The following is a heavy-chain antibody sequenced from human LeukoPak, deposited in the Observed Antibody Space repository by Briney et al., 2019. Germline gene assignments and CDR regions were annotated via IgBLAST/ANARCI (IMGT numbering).Heavy chain of an antibody. D-gene: IGHD3-10*01. CDR3: ARDGADVYGRAFDY. CDR2: IYTSGST. V-gene: IGHV4-4*07. Sequence: PSETLSLTCTVSGGSISSYYWSWIRQPAGKGLGWIGRIYTSGSTNYNPSLKSRVTMSVDTSKNQFSLKLTSVTAADTAVYFCARDGADVYGRAFDYWGQGTLVSVSS. J-gene: IGHJ4*02. CDR1: GGSISSYY.